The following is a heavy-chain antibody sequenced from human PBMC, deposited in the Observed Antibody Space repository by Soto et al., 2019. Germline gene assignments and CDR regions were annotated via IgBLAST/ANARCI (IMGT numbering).Heavy chain of an antibody. CDR3: ARGLDQPPVGLYFDT. J-gene: IGHJ4*02. V-gene: IGHV1-69*06. Sequence: QVQLVQSGAEVKNPASSVKVSCKTSGGTFNSYLIDWVRQAPGQGLEWMGGIIPAFGTAKYAQKFQGRVTITADKSTTTAYMELRTLTSEDTAVYYCARGLDQPPVGLYFDTWGQGPLVTVSS. CDR2: IIPAFGTA. D-gene: IGHD2-2*01. CDR1: GGTFNSYL.